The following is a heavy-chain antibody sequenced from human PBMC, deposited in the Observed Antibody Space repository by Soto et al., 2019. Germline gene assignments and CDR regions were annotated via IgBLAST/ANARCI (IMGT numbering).Heavy chain of an antibody. CDR2: MNPNSGNT. CDR3: ARDHCGICFY. D-gene: IGHD2-21*01. Sequence: QVQLVQSGAEVKKPGASVKVSCKASGYTFTSYDINWVRQVTGQGLEWMGWMNPNSGNTGYSQEFQVVVSMNRNTSKRTSYMVLSSLRSEDTAVYYCARDHCGICFYWGQGHMVTGSS. J-gene: IGHJ4*02. V-gene: IGHV1-8*01. CDR1: GYTFTSYD.